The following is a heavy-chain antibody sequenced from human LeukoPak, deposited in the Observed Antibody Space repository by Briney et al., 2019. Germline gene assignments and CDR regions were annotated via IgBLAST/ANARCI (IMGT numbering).Heavy chain of an antibody. CDR2: ISYEGSKK. CDR3: AREKRVRGDSSGPTDY. V-gene: IGHV3-30-3*01. D-gene: IGHD4-17*01. Sequence: GGSLRLSCVASRFTFSSYAMHWVRQAPGKGLEWVAVISYEGSKKLYADSVKGRFTISRDNSKNTLFLQMNSLRGEDTAVYYCAREKRVRGDSSGPTDYWGQGTLVTVSS. J-gene: IGHJ4*02. CDR1: RFTFSSYA.